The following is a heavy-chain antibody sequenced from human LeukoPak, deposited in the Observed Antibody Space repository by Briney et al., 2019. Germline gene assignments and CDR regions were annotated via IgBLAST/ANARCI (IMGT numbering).Heavy chain of an antibody. CDR3: ARVPGYSSISWGWFDP. V-gene: IGHV4-31*03. D-gene: IGHD6-13*01. J-gene: IGHJ5*02. Sequence: PSETLSLTCTVSGGSISSGGYYRSWIRQHPGKGLEWIGYIYYSGSTYYNPSLKSRVTISVDTSKNQFSLKLSSVTAADTAVYYCARVPGYSSISWGWFDPWGQGTLVTVSS. CDR2: IYYSGST. CDR1: GGSISSGGYY.